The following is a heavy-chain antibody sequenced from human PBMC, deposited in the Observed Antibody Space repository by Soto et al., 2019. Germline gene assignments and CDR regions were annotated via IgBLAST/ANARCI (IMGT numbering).Heavy chain of an antibody. CDR2: IIPMFAAT. D-gene: IGHD4-4*01. V-gene: IGHV1-69*01. CDR3: AGGAIVAVPAALSSYHDYTNCRVDS. J-gene: IGHJ4*02. Sequence: QVQLAQSGAEMTKPGSSVKVSCRASGGSFSDFAFSWVRQAPGQGLVWMGGIIPMFAATKYAQRLQDRVTITADESTNTVYLGLNSLTSEYAAIYYCAGGAIVAVPAALSSYHDYTNCRVDSCGQGTLVTVS. CDR1: GGSFSDFA.